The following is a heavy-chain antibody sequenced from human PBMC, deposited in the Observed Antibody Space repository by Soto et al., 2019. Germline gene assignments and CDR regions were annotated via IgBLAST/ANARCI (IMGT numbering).Heavy chain of an antibody. Sequence: GSLKISCKGSGYSFTSYWISWVRQMPGKGLEWMGRIDPSDSYTNYSPSFQGHVTISADKSISTAYLQWSSLKASDTAMYYCAGTIFGVVNPYYYYYYGMDVWGQGTTVTVSS. CDR3: AGTIFGVVNPYYYYYYGMDV. CDR2: IDPSDSYT. CDR1: GYSFTSYW. D-gene: IGHD3-3*01. V-gene: IGHV5-10-1*01. J-gene: IGHJ6*02.